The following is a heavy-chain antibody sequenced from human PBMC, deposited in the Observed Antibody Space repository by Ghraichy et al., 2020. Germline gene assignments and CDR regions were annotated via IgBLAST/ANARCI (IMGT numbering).Heavy chain of an antibody. D-gene: IGHD3-3*01. CDR1: GFTFSSYA. CDR2: ISGSGGST. CDR3: AKSLSRITIFGVVIIRSVAWDY. Sequence: GGSLRLSCAASGFTFSSYAMSWVRQAPGKGLEWVSAISGSGGSTYYADSVKGRFTISRDNSKNTLYLQMNSLRAEDTAVYYCAKSLSRITIFGVVIIRSVAWDYWGQGTLVTVSS. J-gene: IGHJ4*02. V-gene: IGHV3-23*01.